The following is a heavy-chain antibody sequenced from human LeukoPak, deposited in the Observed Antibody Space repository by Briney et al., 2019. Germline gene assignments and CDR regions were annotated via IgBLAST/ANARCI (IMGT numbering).Heavy chain of an antibody. D-gene: IGHD4-17*01. CDR3: ARTTYGDYAGRYYDYMDV. V-gene: IGHV3-7*01. CDR2: IKQEGSEK. Sequence: GGSLTLSCAASGFTFSNPRMSCLRHAPGKALEWVANIKQEGSEKYYVDSVKGRLTIYRDNAKKSLYLQMNSLRGEDTAVYYCARTTYGDYAGRYYDYMDVWGKGTTVTVSS. CDR1: GFTFSNPR. J-gene: IGHJ6*03.